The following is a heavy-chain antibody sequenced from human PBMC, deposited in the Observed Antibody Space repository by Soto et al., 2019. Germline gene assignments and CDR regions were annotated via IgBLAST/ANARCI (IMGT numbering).Heavy chain of an antibody. D-gene: IGHD3-22*01. V-gene: IGHV4-39*07. CDR1: GGSISSSGYY. CDR3: ARGLHYYDSSRESGIMG. J-gene: IGHJ4*02. CDR2: IYYSGST. Sequence: ETLSLTCTVSGGSISSSGYYWGWIRQPPGKGLEWIGSIYYSGSTYYNPSLKSRVTISADTSKNQFSLKLSSVTAADTAVYYCARGLHYYDSSRESGIMGWGQGTLVTVSS.